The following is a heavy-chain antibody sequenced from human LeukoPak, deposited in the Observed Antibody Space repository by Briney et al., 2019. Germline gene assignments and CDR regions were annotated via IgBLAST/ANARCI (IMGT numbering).Heavy chain of an antibody. CDR1: GFTVSSNY. V-gene: IGHV3-66*01. Sequence: GGALRLSCAASGFTVSSNYLSWVRQAPGKGLEWVSTIYSGGSTYYADSVTGRFTISRDNSKNTLYLQMNSLRAEDTAVYYCARDGAVLTGYYDYWGQGTLVTVSS. D-gene: IGHD3-9*01. J-gene: IGHJ4*02. CDR2: IYSGGST. CDR3: ARDGAVLTGYYDY.